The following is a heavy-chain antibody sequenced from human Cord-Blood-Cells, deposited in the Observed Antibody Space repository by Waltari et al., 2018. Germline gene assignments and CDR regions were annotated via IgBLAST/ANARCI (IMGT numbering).Heavy chain of an antibody. J-gene: IGHJ4*02. CDR2: ISSSGSTI. Sequence: EVQLVESGGGLVQPGGSLRLSCAASGFTFISYEMNWVRQAPGKGLEWVSYISSSGSTIYYADSVKGRFTISRDNAKNSLYLQMNSLRAEDTAVYYCARALYWGSMDYWGQGTLVTVSS. CDR3: ARALYWGSMDY. D-gene: IGHD7-27*01. CDR1: GFTFISYE. V-gene: IGHV3-48*03.